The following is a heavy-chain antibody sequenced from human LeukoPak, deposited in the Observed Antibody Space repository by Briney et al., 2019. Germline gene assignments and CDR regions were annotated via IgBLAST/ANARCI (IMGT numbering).Heavy chain of an antibody. Sequence: GESLKISCKGSGYSFTSYWIGWVRQMPGKGLEWMGIIYPGDSDTRYSPSFQGQVTISADKSISTAYLQWNTLKSSDTAMYYCARRGGGVISWFAPGAQGPLVTFPS. D-gene: IGHD3-16*01. CDR2: IYPGDSDT. V-gene: IGHV5-51*01. J-gene: IGHJ5*02. CDR1: GYSFTSYW. CDR3: ARRGGGVISWFAP.